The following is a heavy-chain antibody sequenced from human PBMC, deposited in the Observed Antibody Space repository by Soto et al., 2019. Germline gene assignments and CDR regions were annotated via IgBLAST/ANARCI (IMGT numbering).Heavy chain of an antibody. Sequence: QVQVEESGGGVVQPGRSLRLSCAASGFTFSTYAMHWVRQAPGKGLEWVAIISYDGSDTYYADSVKGRFIISRDNSKNTLYLQMNSLKIEDTAMYYCARDDVDTALVDYWGQGPLVTVSS. CDR2: ISYDGSDT. CDR3: ARDDVDTALVDY. J-gene: IGHJ4*02. D-gene: IGHD5-18*01. CDR1: GFTFSTYA. V-gene: IGHV3-30-3*01.